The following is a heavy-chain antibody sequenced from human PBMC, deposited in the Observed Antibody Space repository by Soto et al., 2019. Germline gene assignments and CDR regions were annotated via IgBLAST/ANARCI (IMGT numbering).Heavy chain of an antibody. CDR3: AKGNTSCWYFFDY. CDR1: GFTFSNCA. J-gene: IGHJ4*02. Sequence: GGSLRLSCAASGFTFSNCAMSWVRQDPGKGLEWVSGISGTGRSTFYADSVTDRFTITRYNSKKIVYLQMNSLSAEDTDVYYCAKGNTSCWYFFDYWGQGTLVTVSS. D-gene: IGHD6-19*01. V-gene: IGHV3-23*01. CDR2: ISGTGRST.